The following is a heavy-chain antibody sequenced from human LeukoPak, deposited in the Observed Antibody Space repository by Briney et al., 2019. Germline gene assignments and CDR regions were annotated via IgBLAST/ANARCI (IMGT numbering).Heavy chain of an antibody. Sequence: SQTLSLTCTVSGYSISSGYYSGWIRQSPAKGLEWIGSIYHGGSTYYNPSLRSRVIVSVDTSKNHFSLKMSSVTAADTAVYYCARDLASCAGDCYSGGVDYWGQGTLVTVS. CDR3: ARDLASCAGDCYSGGVDY. J-gene: IGHJ4*02. CDR1: GYSISSGYY. CDR2: IYHGGST. V-gene: IGHV4-38-2*02. D-gene: IGHD2-21*02.